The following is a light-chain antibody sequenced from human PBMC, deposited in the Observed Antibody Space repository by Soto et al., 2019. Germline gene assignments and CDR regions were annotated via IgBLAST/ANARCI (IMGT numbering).Light chain of an antibody. J-gene: IGKJ1*01. CDR2: GAA. V-gene: IGKV3-15*01. Sequence: LVLSQSPAALAVTPGETTTLSCRARQSVNSNLAWYHLKPGQAPRHLLYGAAIRAAGSPPRFSGSESGTEFTLCTISLLSEDFAAYYCQQYDDWPWTFGHGTKVDIK. CDR1: QSVNSN. CDR3: QQYDDWPWT.